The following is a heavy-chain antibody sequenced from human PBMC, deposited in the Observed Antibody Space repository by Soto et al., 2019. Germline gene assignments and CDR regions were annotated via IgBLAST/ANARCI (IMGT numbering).Heavy chain of an antibody. CDR3: ARSKAVGYNIYDVMDV. Sequence: VKVSCKASGYTFTSYYMHWVRQAPGQGLEWMGIINPSGGSTSYAQKFQGRVTMTRDTSTSTVYMELSSLRSEDTAAYYCARSKAVGYNIYDVMDVSGQGTTVTVSS. D-gene: IGHD5-12*01. CDR1: GYTFTSYY. CDR2: INPSGGST. V-gene: IGHV1-46*01. J-gene: IGHJ6*02.